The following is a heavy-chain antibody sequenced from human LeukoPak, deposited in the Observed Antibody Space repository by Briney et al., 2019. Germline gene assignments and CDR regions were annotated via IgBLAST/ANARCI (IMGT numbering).Heavy chain of an antibody. V-gene: IGHV4-61*01. D-gene: IGHD5-18*01. CDR2: IYYSGST. Sequence: PSETLSLTCTVSGGSISSSSYYWSWIRQPPGKGLEWIGYIYYSGSTNYNPSLKSRVTISVDTSKNQFSLKLSSVTAADTAVYYCAREGQLWLQRGAFDIWGQGTMVTVSS. J-gene: IGHJ3*02. CDR1: GGSISSSSYY. CDR3: AREGQLWLQRGAFDI.